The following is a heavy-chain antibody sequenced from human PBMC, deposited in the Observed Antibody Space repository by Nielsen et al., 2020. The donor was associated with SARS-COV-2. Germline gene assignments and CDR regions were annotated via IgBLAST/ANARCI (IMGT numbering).Heavy chain of an antibody. D-gene: IGHD5-24*01. CDR2: ISYDGSNK. V-gene: IGHV3-30-3*01. CDR3: ARGRDGYNYFDY. Sequence: VRQAPGKGLEWVAVISYDGSNKYYADSVKGRFTISRDNSKNTLYLQMNSLRAEDTTVYYCARGRDGYNYFDYWGQGTLVTVSS. J-gene: IGHJ4*02.